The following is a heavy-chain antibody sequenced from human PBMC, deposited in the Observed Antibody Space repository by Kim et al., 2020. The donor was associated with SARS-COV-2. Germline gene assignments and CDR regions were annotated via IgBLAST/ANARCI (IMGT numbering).Heavy chain of an antibody. Sequence: GYIYYSGSTNYNPSLKSRVTISVDTSKNQFSLKLSSVTAADTAVYYCARGLGDTYYDFWSGYRPYYFDYWGQGTLVTVSS. J-gene: IGHJ4*02. V-gene: IGHV4-59*09. D-gene: IGHD3-3*01. CDR2: IYYSGST. CDR3: ARGLGDTYYDFWSGYRPYYFDY.